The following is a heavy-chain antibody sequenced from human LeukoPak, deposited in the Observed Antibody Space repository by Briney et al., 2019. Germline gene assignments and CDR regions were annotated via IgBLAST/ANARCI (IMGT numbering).Heavy chain of an antibody. J-gene: IGHJ3*02. Sequence: ASVKVSCKASGYTFTDYYIHWVRQAPGQGLQWMGWINPNSGGTNYAQRFQGRVTMTSDTSARTVYMELSSLSSEDTAIYYCARIRDGYNDAYDIWGQGTVVTVPS. V-gene: IGHV1-2*02. CDR3: ARIRDGYNDAYDI. CDR2: INPNSGGT. D-gene: IGHD5-24*01. CDR1: GYTFTDYY.